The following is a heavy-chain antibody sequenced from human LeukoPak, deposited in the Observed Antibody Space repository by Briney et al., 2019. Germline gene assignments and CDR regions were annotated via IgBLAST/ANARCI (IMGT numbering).Heavy chain of an antibody. J-gene: IGHJ4*02. D-gene: IGHD3-16*02. Sequence: PGGSLRLSCAASGFTFSSYAMSWVRQAPGKGLEWVSAISGSGGSTYYADSVKGRFTISRDNSKNTLYLQMNSLRAEDTAVYYCAKDLFPFGGVIAYDYWGQGTLVTVSS. V-gene: IGHV3-23*01. CDR3: AKDLFPFGGVIAYDY. CDR1: GFTFSSYA. CDR2: ISGSGGST.